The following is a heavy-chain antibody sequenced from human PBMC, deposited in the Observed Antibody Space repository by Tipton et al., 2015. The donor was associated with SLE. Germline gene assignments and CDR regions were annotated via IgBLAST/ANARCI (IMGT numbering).Heavy chain of an antibody. CDR2: IYTSGSA. V-gene: IGHV4-61*02. CDR3: ATTIVGATEGALDI. J-gene: IGHJ3*02. D-gene: IGHD1-26*01. CDR1: GGSISSGSYY. Sequence: LRLSCTVSGGSISSGSYYWTWIRQPAGKGLEWIGRIYTSGSANYNPSLESRVTISVDTSKNQFSLKLNSVTAADTAVYYCATTIVGATEGALDIWGQGTMVTVSS.